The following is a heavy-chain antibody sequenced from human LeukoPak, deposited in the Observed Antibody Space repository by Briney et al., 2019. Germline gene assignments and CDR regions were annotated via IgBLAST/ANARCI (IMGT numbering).Heavy chain of an antibody. J-gene: IGHJ5*02. V-gene: IGHV1-2*02. CDR1: GYTFTGYY. Sequence: ASVKVSCKASGYTFTGYYMHWVRQAPGQGLEWMGWINPNSGGTNYAQKFQGRVTMTRDTSISTAYMELSRLRSDDTAVYYCARGYYDSSGYYYVNWFDPWGQGTLVTVSS. CDR2: INPNSGGT. CDR3: ARGYYDSSGYYYVNWFDP. D-gene: IGHD3-22*01.